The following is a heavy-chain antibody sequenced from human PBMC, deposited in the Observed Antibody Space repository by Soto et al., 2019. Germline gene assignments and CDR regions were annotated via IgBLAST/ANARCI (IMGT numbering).Heavy chain of an antibody. V-gene: IGHV6-1*01. CDR2: TYYRSKWYN. D-gene: IGHD1-26*01. Sequence: SQTLSLTCAISGDSVSSSSAAWNWIRQSPSRGLEWLGRTYYRSKWYNDYAVSVKSRITTNPDTSKNQFSLQLNSVTPEDTAVYYCARGRVVGAASVSLDYWGQGTLVTVSS. J-gene: IGHJ4*02. CDR1: GDSVSSSSAA. CDR3: ARGRVVGAASVSLDY.